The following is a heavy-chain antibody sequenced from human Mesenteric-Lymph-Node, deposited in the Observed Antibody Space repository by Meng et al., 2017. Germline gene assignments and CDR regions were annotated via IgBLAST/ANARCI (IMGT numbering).Heavy chain of an antibody. V-gene: IGHV3-48*03. J-gene: IGHJ2*01. Sequence: GESLKISCAASGFTFSSYDMNWVRQAPGKGLEWVSYISSSGSTIYYADSVKGRFTISRDNAKNSLYLQMNSLRAEDTAVYYCARGGRWELRIGWYFDLWGRGTLVTVSS. D-gene: IGHD1-26*01. CDR2: ISSSGSTI. CDR3: ARGGRWELRIGWYFDL. CDR1: GFTFSSYD.